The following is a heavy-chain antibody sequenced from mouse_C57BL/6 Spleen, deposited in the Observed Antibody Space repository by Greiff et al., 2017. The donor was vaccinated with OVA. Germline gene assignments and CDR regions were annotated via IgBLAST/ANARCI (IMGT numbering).Heavy chain of an antibody. Sequence: EVQVVESGGGLVKPGGSLKLSCAASGFTFSSYAMSWVRQTPEKRLEWVATISDGGSYTYYPDNVKGRFTISRDNAKNNLYLQMSHLKSEDTAMYYCARDGPGGTMITRGYFDVWGTGTTVTVSS. V-gene: IGHV5-4*01. CDR3: ARDGPGGTMITRGYFDV. J-gene: IGHJ1*03. CDR2: ISDGGSYT. CDR1: GFTFSSYA. D-gene: IGHD2-4*01.